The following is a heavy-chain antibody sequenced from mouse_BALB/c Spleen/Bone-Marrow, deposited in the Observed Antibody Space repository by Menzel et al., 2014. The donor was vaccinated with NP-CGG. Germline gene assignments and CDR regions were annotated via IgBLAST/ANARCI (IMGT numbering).Heavy chain of an antibody. J-gene: IGHJ2*01. CDR2: ISSGGSYT. D-gene: IGHD1-1*01. CDR1: GFTFSSYA. V-gene: IGHV5-9-1*01. CDR3: ARFITSLVYFDY. Sequence: EVMLVESGGGLVKPGGSLKLSCAASGFTFSSYAMSWVRQTPEKRLEWVATISSGGSYTYYPDSVKGRFTISRDNAKNTRYLQMSSLRSEDTAMYYCARFITSLVYFDYWGQGTTLTVSS.